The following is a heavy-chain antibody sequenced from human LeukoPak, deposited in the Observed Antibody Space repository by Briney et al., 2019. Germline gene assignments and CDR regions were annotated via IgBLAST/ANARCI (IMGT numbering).Heavy chain of an antibody. CDR2: INHSGST. CDR3: AREGGYNQPPGY. CDR1: GGSFSGYY. V-gene: IGHV4-34*01. J-gene: IGHJ4*02. D-gene: IGHD5-24*01. Sequence: SETLSLTCAVYGGSFSGYYWSWIRQPPGKGLEWIGEINHSGSTNYNPSLKSRVTISVDTSKNQFSLKLSFVTAADTAVYYCAREGGYNQPPGYWGQGTLVTVSS.